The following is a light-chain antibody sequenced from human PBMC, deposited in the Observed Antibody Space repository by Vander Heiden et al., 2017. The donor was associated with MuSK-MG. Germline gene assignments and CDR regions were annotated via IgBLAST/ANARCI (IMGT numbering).Light chain of an antibody. CDR1: SSDVGSYNL. CDR2: EGN. J-gene: IGLJ2*01. CDR3: YSYAGSSTPV. V-gene: IGLV2-23*01. Sequence: QTALTHPAPPSGSPRQSITISCTGTSSDVGSYNLVSWYQQHPGKAPKLVIYEGNKRPSGVSNRFSGSKSGNTASLTISGLQTEDEADYYCYSYAGSSTPVFGGGTKLTVL.